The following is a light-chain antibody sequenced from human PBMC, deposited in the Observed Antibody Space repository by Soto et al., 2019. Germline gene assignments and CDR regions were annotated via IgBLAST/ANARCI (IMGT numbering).Light chain of an antibody. CDR2: YAS. CDR1: ESVPSN. V-gene: IGKV3-15*01. CDR3: QHYSNGPPT. Sequence: EMVMTQSPATLSVSPGERVTLSCRASESVPSNLAWYQQKPGQGPSLLIYYASTRVTGVPDRISDSESGTEFPLIISRLQSEGFGVYYCQHYSNGPPTFGRGTKVEIK. J-gene: IGKJ3*01.